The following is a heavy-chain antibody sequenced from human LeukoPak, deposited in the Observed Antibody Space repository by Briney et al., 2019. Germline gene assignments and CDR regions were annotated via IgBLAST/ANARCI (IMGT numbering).Heavy chain of an antibody. CDR3: ARTVAPPDWYFDL. D-gene: IGHD4-17*01. CDR2: IYYSGST. J-gene: IGHJ2*01. CDR1: GGSISSYY. Sequence: SETLSLTCTVSGGSISSYYWSWIRQPPGKGLEWIGYIYYSGSTSYSPSLKSRVTISVDTSKNHFSLKLSSVTSADTAVYYCARTVAPPDWYFDLWGRGTLVTVSS. V-gene: IGHV4-59*01.